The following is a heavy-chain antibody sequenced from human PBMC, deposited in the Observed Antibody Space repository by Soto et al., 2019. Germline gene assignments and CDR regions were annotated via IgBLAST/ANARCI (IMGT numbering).Heavy chain of an antibody. CDR1: GFVFSTYS. D-gene: IGHD2-15*01. J-gene: IGHJ4*02. CDR3: ARPAGRVDYFDY. CDR2: ISSSSSTI. Sequence: EVQLVESGGGLVQPGGSLRLSCAASGFVFSTYSKNWVRQAPGKGLEWVSYISSSSSTIYYADSVQGRFTISRDNAKNSLYLQVNSLRDEDTAVYYCARPAGRVDYFDYWGQGTLVTVSS. V-gene: IGHV3-48*02.